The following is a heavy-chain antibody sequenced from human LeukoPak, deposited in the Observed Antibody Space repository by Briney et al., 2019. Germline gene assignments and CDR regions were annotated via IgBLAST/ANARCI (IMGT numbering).Heavy chain of an antibody. V-gene: IGHV3-21*01. Sequence: GGSLRLSCAASGFTFSGYSMNWVLQAAGKGLEWVSSISSSSSYIYYADSVKGRFTISGDNAKNSLYLQMNNLRAEDTAVYYCAPVLMVYAPFDYWGQGTLVTVSS. CDR1: GFTFSGYS. J-gene: IGHJ4*02. CDR3: APVLMVYAPFDY. CDR2: ISSSSSYI. D-gene: IGHD2-8*01.